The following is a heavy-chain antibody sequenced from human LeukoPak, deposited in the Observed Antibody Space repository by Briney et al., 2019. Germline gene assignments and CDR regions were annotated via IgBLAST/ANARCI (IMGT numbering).Heavy chain of an antibody. V-gene: IGHV3-21*01. CDR1: GFTFSSYS. Sequence: KPGGSLRLSCAASGFTFSSYSMNWVRQAPGKGLEWVSSNSSSSSYIYYADSVKGRFTISRDNAKNSLYPQMNSLRAEDTAAYYCARDRISGEYYFDYWGQGTLVTVSS. CDR3: ARDRISGEYYFDY. J-gene: IGHJ4*02. CDR2: NSSSSSYI. D-gene: IGHD2/OR15-2a*01.